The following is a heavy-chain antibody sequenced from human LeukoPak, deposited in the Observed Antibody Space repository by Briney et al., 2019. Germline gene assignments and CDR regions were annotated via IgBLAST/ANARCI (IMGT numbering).Heavy chain of an antibody. CDR1: GYTFTSYD. CDR3: ARGRLDCSSTSCYMALDY. Sequence: ASVKVSCKASGYTFTSYDINWVRQATGQGLEWMGWMNPNSGNTGYAQKFQGRVTITRNTSISTAYMELSSLRSEDTAVYYCARGRLDCSSTSCYMALDYWGQGTLVTVSS. V-gene: IGHV1-8*03. CDR2: MNPNSGNT. D-gene: IGHD2-2*02. J-gene: IGHJ4*02.